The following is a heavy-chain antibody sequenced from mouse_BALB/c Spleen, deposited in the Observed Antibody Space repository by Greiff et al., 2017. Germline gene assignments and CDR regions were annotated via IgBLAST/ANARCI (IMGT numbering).Heavy chain of an antibody. V-gene: IGHV5-9-3*01. D-gene: IGHD2-4*01. CDR3: ARRTMITRDWYFDV. Sequence: EVQVVESGGGLVKPGGSLKLSCAASGFTFSSYAMSWVRQTPEKRLEWVATISSGGSYTYYPDSVKGRFTISRDNAKNTLYLQMSSLRSEDTAMYYCARRTMITRDWYFDVWGAGTTVTVSS. CDR2: ISSGGSYT. J-gene: IGHJ1*01. CDR1: GFTFSSYA.